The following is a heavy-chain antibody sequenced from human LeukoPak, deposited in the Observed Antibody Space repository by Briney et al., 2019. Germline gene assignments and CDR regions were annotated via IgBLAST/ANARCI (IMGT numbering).Heavy chain of an antibody. CDR3: AILWWYSGYYLWRLGDDYGMDV. V-gene: IGHV3-74*01. J-gene: IGHJ6*02. D-gene: IGHD3-22*01. CDR2: INSDGSST. Sequence: GGSLRLSCAASGFTFSSYWMHWVRQAPGKGLVWVSRINSDGSSTSYADSVKGRFTISRDNAKNTLYLQINSLRAEDTAVYYCAILWWYSGYYLWRLGDDYGMDVWGQGTTVTVSS. CDR1: GFTFSSYW.